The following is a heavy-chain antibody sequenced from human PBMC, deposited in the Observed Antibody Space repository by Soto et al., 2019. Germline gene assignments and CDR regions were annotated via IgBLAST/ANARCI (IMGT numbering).Heavy chain of an antibody. CDR3: ATSTNDFWSGYSLYGMDV. CDR2: IIPIFGTA. CDR1: GGTFSSYA. Sequence: SVKVSCKASGGTFSSYAISWVRQAPGQGLEWMGGIIPIFGTANYAQKFQGRVTITADKSTSTAYMELSSLRSGDTAVYYCATSTNDFWSGYSLYGMDVWGQGTTVTVSS. J-gene: IGHJ6*02. V-gene: IGHV1-69*06. D-gene: IGHD3-3*01.